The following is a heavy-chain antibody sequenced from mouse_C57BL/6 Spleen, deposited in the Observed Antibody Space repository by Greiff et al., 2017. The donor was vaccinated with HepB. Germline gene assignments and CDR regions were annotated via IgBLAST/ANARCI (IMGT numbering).Heavy chain of an antibody. CDR3: ARSYYYGSSLWYFDV. J-gene: IGHJ1*03. V-gene: IGHV5-17*01. Sequence: EVQLVESGGGLVKPGGSLKLSCAASGFTFSDYGMHWVRQAPEKGLEWVAYISSGSSTIYYADTVKGRFTISRDNAKNTLFLQMTSLRSEDTAMYYCARSYYYGSSLWYFDVWGTGTTVTVSS. D-gene: IGHD1-1*01. CDR2: ISSGSSTI. CDR1: GFTFSDYG.